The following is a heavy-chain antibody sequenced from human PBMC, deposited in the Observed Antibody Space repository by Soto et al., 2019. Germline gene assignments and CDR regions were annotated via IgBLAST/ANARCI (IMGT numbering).Heavy chain of an antibody. CDR2: IIPIFGTA. D-gene: IGHD2-15*01. Sequence: SVKVSCKASGGTFSSYAISWVRQAPGQGLEWMGGIIPIFGTANYAQKFQGRVTITADKSTSTAYMELSSLRSEDTAVYYCADLQACSGGSCYPWGQGTLVTVSS. J-gene: IGHJ5*02. CDR1: GGTFSSYA. V-gene: IGHV1-69*06. CDR3: ADLQACSGGSCYP.